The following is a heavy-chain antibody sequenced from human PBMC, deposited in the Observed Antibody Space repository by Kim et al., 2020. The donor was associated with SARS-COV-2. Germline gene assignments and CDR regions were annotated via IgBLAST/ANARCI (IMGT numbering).Heavy chain of an antibody. CDR3: ASAGALGHLYAAFDI. CDR1: GGTFSSYA. CDR2: IIPIFGTA. J-gene: IGHJ3*02. Sequence: SVKVSCKASGGTFSSYAISWVRQAPGQGLEWMGGIIPIFGTANYAQKFQGRVTITADESTSTAYMELSSLRSEDTAVYYCASAGALGHLYAAFDIWGQGTMVTVSS. V-gene: IGHV1-69*13. D-gene: IGHD1-26*01.